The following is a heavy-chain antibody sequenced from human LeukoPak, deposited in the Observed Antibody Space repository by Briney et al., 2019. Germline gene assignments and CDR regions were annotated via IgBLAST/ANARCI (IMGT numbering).Heavy chain of an antibody. Sequence: SVKVSCKASGYTFIKYGLSWVRQAPGQGLEWMGGIIPIFGTANYAQKFQGRVTITADESTSTAYMELSSLRSEDTAVYYCASGPGITGTTYWYFDLWGRGTLVTVSS. CDR1: GYTFIKYG. CDR3: ASGPGITGTTYWYFDL. CDR2: IIPIFGTA. V-gene: IGHV1-69*13. D-gene: IGHD1-14*01. J-gene: IGHJ2*01.